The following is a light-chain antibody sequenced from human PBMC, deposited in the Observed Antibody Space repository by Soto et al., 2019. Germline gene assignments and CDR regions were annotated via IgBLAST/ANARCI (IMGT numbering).Light chain of an antibody. CDR1: QGISNY. CDR2: AAS. V-gene: IGKV1-27*01. CDR3: QKYNSAPPYT. J-gene: IGKJ2*01. Sequence: DIQMTQSPSSLSASVGDRVTITCRASQGISNYLAWYQQKPGKVPKLLIYAASTLQSGVPSRFSGSGSGTDFTLTISGLQHEDVATYYCQKYNSAPPYTFGQGTKLEIK.